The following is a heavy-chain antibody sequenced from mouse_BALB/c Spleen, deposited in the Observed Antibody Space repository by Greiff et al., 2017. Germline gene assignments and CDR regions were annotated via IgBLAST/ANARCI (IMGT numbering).Heavy chain of an antibody. J-gene: IGHJ4*01. Sequence: EVMLVESGGGLVKPGGSLKLSCVASGFTFSDYYMYWVRQTPEKRLEWVATISDGGSYTYYPDSVKGRFTISRDNAKNNLYLQMSSLKSEDTAMYYCARGIITTLVDEGGAMDYWGQGTSVTVSS. D-gene: IGHD1-1*01. V-gene: IGHV5-4*02. CDR2: ISDGGSYT. CDR3: ARGIITTLVDEGGAMDY. CDR1: GFTFSDYY.